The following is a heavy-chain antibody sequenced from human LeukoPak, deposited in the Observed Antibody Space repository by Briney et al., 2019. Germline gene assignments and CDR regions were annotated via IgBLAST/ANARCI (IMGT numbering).Heavy chain of an antibody. D-gene: IGHD3-22*01. J-gene: IGHJ4*02. V-gene: IGHV1-18*01. Sequence: ASVKVSCKASGYTFTSYGISWVRQAPGQGLEWMGWISAYNGNTNYAQKLQGRVTMTTDTSTSTAYMELRSLGSDDTAVYYCARESLLYYDSSGYWDYWGQGTLVTVSS. CDR2: ISAYNGNT. CDR1: GYTFTSYG. CDR3: ARESLLYYDSSGYWDY.